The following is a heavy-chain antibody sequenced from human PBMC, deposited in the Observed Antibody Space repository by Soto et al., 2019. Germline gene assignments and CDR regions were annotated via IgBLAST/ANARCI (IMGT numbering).Heavy chain of an antibody. J-gene: IGHJ4*02. CDR2: IYYSGST. CDR3: ARDEEDFWSGPPGH. D-gene: IGHD3-3*01. CDR1: GGSISSYY. Sequence: SETLSLTCTVSGGSISSYYWSWIRQPPGKGLEWIGYIYYSGSTNYNPSLKSRVTISVDTSKNQFSLKLSSVTAADTAVYYCARDEEDFWSGPPGHWGQGTLVTVS. V-gene: IGHV4-59*01.